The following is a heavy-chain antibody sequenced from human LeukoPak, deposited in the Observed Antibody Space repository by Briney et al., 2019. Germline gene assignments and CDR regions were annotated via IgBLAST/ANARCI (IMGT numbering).Heavy chain of an antibody. CDR1: GSPFTSYW. CDR2: IY. CDR3: ARRASGWYVDY. V-gene: IGHV5-51*01. Sequence: GGPREISGKGSGSPFTSYWIGGARKMPGKGLEGMGIIYSPSFQGHMTISADKSISTAYLQWSSLKASDTAMYYCARRASGWYVDYWGQGTLVTVSS. J-gene: IGHJ4*02. D-gene: IGHD6-19*01.